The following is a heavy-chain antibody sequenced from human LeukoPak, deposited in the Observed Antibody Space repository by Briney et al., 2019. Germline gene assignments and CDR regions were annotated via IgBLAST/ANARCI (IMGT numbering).Heavy chain of an antibody. CDR3: ARGKDYFDSGGAFDI. Sequence: SETLSLTCTVSRGSISSYYRSWLRQPPGKGLEWIGYIYYSGSTNYNPSLKSRVTMSVDTSKNQFSLKLSSVTAADTAVYYCARGKDYFDSGGAFDIWGQGTMVTVSS. CDR2: IYYSGST. D-gene: IGHD3-22*01. J-gene: IGHJ3*02. V-gene: IGHV4-59*01. CDR1: RGSISSYY.